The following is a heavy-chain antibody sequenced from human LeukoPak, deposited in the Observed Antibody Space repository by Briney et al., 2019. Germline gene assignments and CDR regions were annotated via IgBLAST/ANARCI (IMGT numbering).Heavy chain of an antibody. Sequence: PSETLSLTCTVSGGSISSYYWGWTRQPPGKGLEWIGYIYYSGSTNYNPSLKSRVTISVDTSKNQFSLKLSSVTAADTAVYYCARDASYYYYYMDVWGKGTTVTVSS. J-gene: IGHJ6*03. V-gene: IGHV4-59*01. CDR2: IYYSGST. CDR1: GGSISSYY. CDR3: ARDASYYYYYMDV.